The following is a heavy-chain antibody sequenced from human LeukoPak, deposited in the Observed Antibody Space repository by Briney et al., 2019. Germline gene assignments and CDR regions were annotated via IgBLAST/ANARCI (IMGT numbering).Heavy chain of an antibody. Sequence: KSSETLPLTCTVSGGSISGFYWSWVRQPPGKGLEWIAYMYYSGSTTYNPSLKSRVTISVDTSKNQFFLELSSVTATYTAVYYCARFSRTGGSSAYYLDYWGRGTLVTVSS. CDR2: MYYSGST. V-gene: IGHV4-59*01. J-gene: IGHJ4*02. CDR1: GGSISGFY. CDR3: ARFSRTGGSSAYYLDY. D-gene: IGHD2-2*01.